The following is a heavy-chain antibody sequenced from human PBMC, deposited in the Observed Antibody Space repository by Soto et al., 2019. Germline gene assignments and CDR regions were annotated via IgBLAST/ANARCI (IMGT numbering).Heavy chain of an antibody. J-gene: IGHJ4*02. CDR3: ARTKYCSSTTCYRGFDY. V-gene: IGHV4-34*01. D-gene: IGHD2-2*01. Sequence: PSVTLSLTCAVYGGSFSGYYWSWIRQPPGKGLEWIGEINHSGGTTYNPSLKSRVTISVDTSKNQFSLKLTSVTAADTAVYFCARTKYCSSTTCYRGFDYWGRGTLVTVSS. CDR1: GGSFSGYY. CDR2: INHSGGT.